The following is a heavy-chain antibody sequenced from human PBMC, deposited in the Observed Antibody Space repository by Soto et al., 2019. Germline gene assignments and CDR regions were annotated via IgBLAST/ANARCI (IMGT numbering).Heavy chain of an antibody. J-gene: IGHJ5*02. V-gene: IGHV5-51*01. Sequence: EVQLVQSGAEVKKPGESLKISCKGSGYSFTNYWIGWVRQMPGKGLEWMGIICPGDSHTRYSPSFQGQVTISADKSISTAYLQWSSLKASDTAMYYCARQGYSSGWYHWFDPWGQGTLVTVSS. CDR1: GYSFTNYW. CDR2: ICPGDSHT. D-gene: IGHD6-19*01. CDR3: ARQGYSSGWYHWFDP.